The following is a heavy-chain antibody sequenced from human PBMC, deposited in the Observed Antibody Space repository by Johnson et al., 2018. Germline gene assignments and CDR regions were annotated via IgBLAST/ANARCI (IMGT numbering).Heavy chain of an antibody. D-gene: IGHD3-10*01. CDR1: GFIFSDFA. V-gene: IGHV3-30*03. CDR3: HGPGSDY. CDR2: ISYDGGHK. Sequence: VQLVESGGGVVQPGRSLRVSCAASGFIFSDFAMHWVRQAPGKGLEWVSVISYDGGHKTYADSVKGRFTISSDNSNNTLYLHMNSLRAEDTAIYHRHGPGSDYWGKGTLVTVSS. J-gene: IGHJ4*02.